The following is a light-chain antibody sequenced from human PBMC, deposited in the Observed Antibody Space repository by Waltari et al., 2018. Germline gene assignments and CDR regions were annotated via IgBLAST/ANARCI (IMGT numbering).Light chain of an antibody. V-gene: IGKV3-20*01. J-gene: IGKJ1*01. CDR3: QKYGTLPAT. CDR2: EGS. CDR1: QSISRF. Sequence: DIFLTQSPGTLPLSPGEGATLSCRASQSISRFLAWYPQKPGQAPRLLIYEGSTRATGIPDRFSGSGSGTDFSLTISRLEPEDFEVYYCQKYGTLPATFGQGTKVEIK.